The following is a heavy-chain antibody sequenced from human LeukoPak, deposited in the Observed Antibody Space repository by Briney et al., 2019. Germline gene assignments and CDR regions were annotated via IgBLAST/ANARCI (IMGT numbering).Heavy chain of an antibody. CDR3: ARSPAGTYTMDV. D-gene: IGHD3-10*01. Sequence: PGGSLRLSCAASGFTFSDYLLHWVRQAPGKGLLWVSRVNRDGGPATYADSVKGRFTVSRDNAKSTLYLQMNSLRAEDTAVYYCARSPAGTYTMDVWGQGTTVTVSS. CDR1: GFTFSDYL. V-gene: IGHV3-74*01. CDR2: VNRDGGPA. J-gene: IGHJ6*02.